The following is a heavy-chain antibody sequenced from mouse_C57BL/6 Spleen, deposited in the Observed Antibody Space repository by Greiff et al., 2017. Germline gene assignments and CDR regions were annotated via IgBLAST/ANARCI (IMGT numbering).Heavy chain of an antibody. CDR1: GYAFSSSW. J-gene: IGHJ3*01. D-gene: IGHD4-1*01. CDR3: ARGDWDGGFAY. V-gene: IGHV1-82*01. Sequence: VQLVESGPELVKPGASVKISCKASGYAFSSSWMNWVKQRPGKGLEWIGRIYPGDGDTNYNGKCKGKATLTADKSSSTAYMQLSSLTSEDSAVYFCARGDWDGGFAYWGQGTLVTVSA. CDR2: IYPGDGDT.